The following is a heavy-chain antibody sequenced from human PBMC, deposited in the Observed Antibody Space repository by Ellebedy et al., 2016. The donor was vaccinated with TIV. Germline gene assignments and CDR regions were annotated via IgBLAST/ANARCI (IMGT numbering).Heavy chain of an antibody. Sequence: MPSETLSLTCTVSGGSISSYYWSWIRQPPGKGLEWIGYIYYSGSTNYNPSLKSRVTISVDTSKNQFSLKLSSVTAADTAVYYCARGRDIVVVVAAHRHKFNWFDPWGQGTLVTVSS. CDR1: GGSISSYY. CDR2: IYYSGST. J-gene: IGHJ5*02. D-gene: IGHD2-15*01. CDR3: ARGRDIVVVVAAHRHKFNWFDP. V-gene: IGHV4-59*12.